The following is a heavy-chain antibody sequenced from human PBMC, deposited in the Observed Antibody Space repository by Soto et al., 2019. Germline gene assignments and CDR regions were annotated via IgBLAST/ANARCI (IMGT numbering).Heavy chain of an antibody. V-gene: IGHV4-59*03. CDR3: VYTTGWPGFDF. Sequence: QVFLQESGPGLEKPSETLSLTCTVCGGSNINYYWTWVRQSAGKGLEWVGYIHYSGRTHYNPSLESRLTISADTSKKQFSLKVNFLTAADTAVYHCVYTTGWPGFDFWGQGILVTVSS. CDR1: GGSNINYY. J-gene: IGHJ4*02. D-gene: IGHD6-19*01. CDR2: IHYSGRT.